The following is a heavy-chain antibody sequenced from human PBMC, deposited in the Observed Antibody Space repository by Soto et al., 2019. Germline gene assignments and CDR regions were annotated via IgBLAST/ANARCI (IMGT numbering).Heavy chain of an antibody. J-gene: IGHJ6*02. CDR2: ISYDGSSQ. Sequence: QVQLVESGGGDVQPGRSLRLSCAASGFTFSKYGMHWVRQVPGKGLEWVAAISYDGSSQHFADSVKGRFTISRDNSGNTLYLHMNSLTTEDTALYYCANDRAWQSGRYYYGMDVWGQGTTVTVSS. CDR3: ANDRAWQSGRYYYGMDV. D-gene: IGHD3-10*01. CDR1: GFTFSKYG. V-gene: IGHV3-30*18.